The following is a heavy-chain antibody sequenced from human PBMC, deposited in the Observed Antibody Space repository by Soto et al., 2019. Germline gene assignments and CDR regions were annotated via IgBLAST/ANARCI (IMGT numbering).Heavy chain of an antibody. Sequence: GGSLRLSCAASGFTFSNAWMNWVRQAPGKGLEWVGRIKSKTDGGTTDYAAPVKGRFTISRDDSKNTLYLQMNSLKTEDTAVYYCTTEDLIGYNWNYAMDYWGQGTLVTSPQ. CDR2: IKSKTDGGTT. CDR3: TTEDLIGYNWNYAMDY. J-gene: IGHJ4*02. CDR1: GFTFSNAW. V-gene: IGHV3-15*07. D-gene: IGHD1-7*01.